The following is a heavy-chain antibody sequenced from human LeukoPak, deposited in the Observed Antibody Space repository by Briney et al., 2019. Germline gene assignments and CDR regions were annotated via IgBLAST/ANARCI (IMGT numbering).Heavy chain of an antibody. Sequence: SETLSLTCTVSGDSITSEYFWGWLRQTPGKGLEWFGSMFHSGRAYYSPSLRSRVTIPVDTSKNQFSLELNSVTAADTAVYYCARTDRNWYFDLWGRGTLVTVSP. CDR3: ARTDRNWYFDL. V-gene: IGHV4-38-2*02. CDR2: MFHSGRA. D-gene: IGHD3-22*01. CDR1: GDSITSEYF. J-gene: IGHJ2*01.